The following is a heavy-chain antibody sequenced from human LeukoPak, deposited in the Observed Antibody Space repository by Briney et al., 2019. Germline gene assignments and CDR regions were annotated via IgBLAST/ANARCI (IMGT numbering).Heavy chain of an antibody. V-gene: IGHV1-2*02. CDR1: GYTFTGYY. CDR2: INPNSGGT. D-gene: IGHD2-2*02. J-gene: IGHJ3*02. Sequence: ASVKVSCKASGYTFTGYYMRWVRQAPGQGLEWMGWINPNSGGTDYAQKFQGRVTMTRDTSISTAYMGLSRLRSDDTAVYYCARKSYIVVVPAAIRGGDAFDIWGQGTMVTVSS. CDR3: ARKSYIVVVPAAIRGGDAFDI.